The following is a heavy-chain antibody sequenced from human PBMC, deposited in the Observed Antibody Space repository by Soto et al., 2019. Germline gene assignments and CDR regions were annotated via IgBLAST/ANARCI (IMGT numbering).Heavy chain of an antibody. CDR3: ARGGGIQLWSDAFDI. J-gene: IGHJ3*02. V-gene: IGHV1-69*02. D-gene: IGHD5-18*01. CDR1: GGTFSSYS. Sequence: QVQLVQSGAEVKKPGSSVKVSCKASGGTFSSYSLSWVRQAPGQGLEWMGRIMLGIVQYAQKFQGRVTITADKSTSTAYMELSSLRSEDTAVYFCARGGGIQLWSDAFDIWGQGTMVTVSS. CDR2: IMLGIV.